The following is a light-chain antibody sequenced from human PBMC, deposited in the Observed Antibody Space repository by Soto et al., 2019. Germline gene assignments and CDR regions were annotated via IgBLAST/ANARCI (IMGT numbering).Light chain of an antibody. CDR3: QKYNSFWT. CDR1: QTIINW. CDR2: DAS. V-gene: IGKV1-5*01. J-gene: IGKJ1*01. Sequence: DIQMTQSPSTLSASVGDRVTISCRASQTIINWLAWYQQKPGKAPKLLIYDASSLESGVPSRFRGSGSGTEFTLTISSLQPEDFATYYCQKYNSFWTFGQGTKVDIK.